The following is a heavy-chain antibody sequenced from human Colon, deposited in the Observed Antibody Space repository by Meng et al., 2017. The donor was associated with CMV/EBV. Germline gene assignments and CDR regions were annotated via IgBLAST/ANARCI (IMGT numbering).Heavy chain of an antibody. CDR3: ARSGVLFALDY. Sequence: LSCAASGFTFNKAWMHWVRQDPGKGLVWLSQSNGDGTVTGYADSVRGRFTISRDNAKNTLYLQMSGLRAEDTAVYYCARSGVLFALDYWGQGTLVTVSS. D-gene: IGHD2-15*01. V-gene: IGHV3-74*01. J-gene: IGHJ4*02. CDR1: GFTFNKAW. CDR2: SNGDGTVT.